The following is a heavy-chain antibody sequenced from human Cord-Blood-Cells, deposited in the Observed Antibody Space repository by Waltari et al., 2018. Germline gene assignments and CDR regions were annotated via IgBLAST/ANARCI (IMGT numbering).Heavy chain of an antibody. CDR1: GFTVSSNY. Sequence: EVQLVETGGGLIQPGGSLRLSCAASGFTVSSNYMSWVRQAPGKGLELVSFIYSGGSTYYADSVKGRFTISRDNSKNTLYLQMNSLRAEDTAVYYCARDRGEAYGMDVWGQGTTVTVSS. J-gene: IGHJ6*02. D-gene: IGHD7-27*01. CDR3: ARDRGEAYGMDV. CDR2: IYSGGST. V-gene: IGHV3-53*02.